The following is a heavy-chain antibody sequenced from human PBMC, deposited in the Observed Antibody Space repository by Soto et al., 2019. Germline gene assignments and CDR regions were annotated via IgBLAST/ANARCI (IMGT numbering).Heavy chain of an antibody. Sequence: QITLKESGPTLVKPTQTLTLTCTFSGFSLSTSGVGVGWIRQPPGKALEWLALIYWDDDKRYSPSLKSRLTITKDTSKNQVALTMTNMDPVDTATYYCAHKLLSTPAKTYYYGMDVWGQGTTVTVSS. CDR2: IYWDDDK. D-gene: IGHD6-13*01. J-gene: IGHJ6*02. V-gene: IGHV2-5*02. CDR3: AHKLLSTPAKTYYYGMDV. CDR1: GFSLSTSGVG.